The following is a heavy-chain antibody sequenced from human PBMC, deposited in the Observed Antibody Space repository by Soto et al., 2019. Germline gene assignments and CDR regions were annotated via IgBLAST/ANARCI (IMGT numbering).Heavy chain of an antibody. CDR1: GFTVSNNY. D-gene: IGHD1-1*01. CDR2: IYSGGAT. V-gene: IGHV3-66*01. J-gene: IGHJ4*02. Sequence: EVQLVESGGGLVQPGGSLRLSCAASGFTVSNNYMRWVRQAPGKGLECVSLIYSGGATYYADSVKGRFTISRDNSKNTLYLQINGLRAEDTAVYYCARDGTYNWVGGQGILVTVSS. CDR3: ARDGTYNWV.